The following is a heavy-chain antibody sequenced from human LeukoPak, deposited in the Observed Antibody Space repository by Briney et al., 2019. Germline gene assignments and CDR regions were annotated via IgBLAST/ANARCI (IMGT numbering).Heavy chain of an antibody. CDR2: INHSGST. D-gene: IGHD3-3*01. CDR1: GGSFSGYY. CDR3: ARERGGRITIFGVVKPTKNYMDV. V-gene: IGHV4-34*01. Sequence: SETLSLTCAVYGGSFSGYYWSWIRQPPGKGPEWIGEINHSGSTNYNPSLKRRVTISVDTSKNQFSLKLSSVTAADTAVYYCARERGGRITIFGVVKPTKNYMDVWGKGTTVTVSS. J-gene: IGHJ6*03.